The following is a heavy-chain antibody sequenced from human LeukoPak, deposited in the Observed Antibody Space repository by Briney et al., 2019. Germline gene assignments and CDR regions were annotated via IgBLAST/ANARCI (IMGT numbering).Heavy chain of an antibody. CDR2: INPSGGST. CDR3: ARRTIFGVVIPSYGMDV. D-gene: IGHD3-3*01. CDR1: GYTFTSYY. J-gene: IGHJ6*02. V-gene: IGHV1-46*01. Sequence: GASVKVSCKASGYTFTSYYMHWVRQAPGQGLEWMGIINPSGGSTSYAQKFQGRVTMTRDTSTSTVYMELSSLRSEDTAVYYCARRTIFGVVIPSYGMDVWGQGTTVTVSS.